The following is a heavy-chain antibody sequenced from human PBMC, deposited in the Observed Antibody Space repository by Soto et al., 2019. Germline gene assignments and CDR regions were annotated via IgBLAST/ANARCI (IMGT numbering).Heavy chain of an antibody. Sequence: PGGSLRLSCSASGFTFTTYAMNWVRQAPGEGLEWVSTISGSGFTTYYADSVQGRFTISRDNSKNTVSLQMNSLRAEDTAVYYCAKHRARAGASSAWAIDYWCQGTRVTVSS. CDR3: AKHRARAGASSAWAIDY. CDR2: ISGSGFTT. V-gene: IGHV3-23*01. D-gene: IGHD6-19*01. CDR1: GFTFTTYA. J-gene: IGHJ4*02.